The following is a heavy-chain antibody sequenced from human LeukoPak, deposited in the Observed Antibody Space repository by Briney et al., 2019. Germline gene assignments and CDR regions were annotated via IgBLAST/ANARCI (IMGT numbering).Heavy chain of an antibody. D-gene: IGHD1-14*01. Sequence: GGSLRLSCAASGFTVSSNYMSWVRQAPGKGLEWVSLIYSGADTYYADSVKGRFTISRDNAKNSLYLQMNSLRAEDTAVYYCARGALGMSGRIVDAFDIWGQGTRVTVSS. J-gene: IGHJ3*02. V-gene: IGHV3-53*01. CDR1: GFTVSSNY. CDR3: ARGALGMSGRIVDAFDI. CDR2: IYSGADT.